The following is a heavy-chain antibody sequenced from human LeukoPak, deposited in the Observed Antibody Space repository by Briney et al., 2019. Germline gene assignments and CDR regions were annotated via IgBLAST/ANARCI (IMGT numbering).Heavy chain of an antibody. Sequence: GASVKVSCKASGYTFTSYGISWVRQAPGQGLEWMGWISAYNGNTNYAQKLQGRVTMTTDTSTSTAYMELRSLRSDDTAVYYCARASRYDFWSGSIDYWGQGTLVTVSS. CDR3: ARASRYDFWSGSIDY. J-gene: IGHJ4*02. V-gene: IGHV1-18*01. CDR2: ISAYNGNT. CDR1: GYTFTSYG. D-gene: IGHD3-3*01.